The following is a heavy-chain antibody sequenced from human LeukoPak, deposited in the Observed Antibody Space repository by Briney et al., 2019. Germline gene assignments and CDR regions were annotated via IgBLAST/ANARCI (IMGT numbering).Heavy chain of an antibody. V-gene: IGHV3-30-3*01. D-gene: IGHD2-15*01. J-gene: IGHJ6*02. CDR2: ISYDGSNK. Sequence: PGRSLRLSCAASGFTFSSYAMHWVRQAPGKGLEWVAVISYDGSNKYYADSVKGRFTISRDNSKNTLYLQMNSLRAEDTAVYYCANGPCSGGSCYYRLDYYYYGMDVWGQGTTVTVSS. CDR3: ANGPCSGGSCYYRLDYYYYGMDV. CDR1: GFTFSSYA.